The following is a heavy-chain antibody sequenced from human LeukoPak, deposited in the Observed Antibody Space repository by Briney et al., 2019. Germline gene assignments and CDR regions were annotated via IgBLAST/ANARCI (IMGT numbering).Heavy chain of an antibody. Sequence: AGGSLRLSCAASSFTFNNYAMSWVREAPGRGLEWVSAISGGGDNTFYADSVKGRFTISRDNSKNTLYLQMNSLRVEDAAVYYCAEDRDYYDSSAFDYWGQGTLVTVSS. CDR2: ISGGGDNT. V-gene: IGHV3-23*01. D-gene: IGHD3-22*01. CDR1: SFTFNNYA. J-gene: IGHJ4*02. CDR3: AEDRDYYDSSAFDY.